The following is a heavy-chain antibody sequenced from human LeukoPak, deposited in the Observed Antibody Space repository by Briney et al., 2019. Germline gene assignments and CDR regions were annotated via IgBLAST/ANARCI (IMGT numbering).Heavy chain of an antibody. D-gene: IGHD2-15*01. J-gene: IGHJ1*01. CDR3: ARGGGFFHH. CDR2: IYHSGST. CDR1: GGSISSSNW. Sequence: SETLSLTCAVSGGSISSSNWWSWVRQPLGKGLEWIGEIYHSGSTNYNPSLKSRVTMSVDTSKSQFSLKLEYVTAADTAVYYCARGGGFFHHWGQGTLVIVSP. V-gene: IGHV4-4*02.